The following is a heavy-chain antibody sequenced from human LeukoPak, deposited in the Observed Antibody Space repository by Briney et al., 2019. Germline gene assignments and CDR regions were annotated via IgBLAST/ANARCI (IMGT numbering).Heavy chain of an antibody. CDR1: GFTFSSYW. J-gene: IGHJ4*02. Sequence: GGSLRLSCAASGFTFSSYWMSWVRQAPGKGLEWVANIKQDGSEKYYVDSVKGRFTVSRDNAKNSVYLQMNSLRAEDTAVYYCARSRYSGYVGYWGQGTLVTVSS. D-gene: IGHD5-12*01. CDR3: ARSRYSGYVGY. CDR2: IKQDGSEK. V-gene: IGHV3-7*01.